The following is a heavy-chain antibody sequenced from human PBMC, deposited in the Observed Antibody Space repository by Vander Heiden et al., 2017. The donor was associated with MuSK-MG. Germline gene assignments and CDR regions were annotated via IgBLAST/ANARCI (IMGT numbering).Heavy chain of an antibody. Sequence: EVQLVESGGGLVQPGGSLRLSCAASGFTFSSYAMSWVRQAPGKGLEWVSAISGSGGSTYYADAVKGRFTISRDNSKNTLYLQMNSMRAEDTAVYYCAKSSVDPWGAFDIWGQGTMVTVSS. D-gene: IGHD3-16*01. J-gene: IGHJ3*02. CDR2: ISGSGGST. CDR3: AKSSVDPWGAFDI. CDR1: GFTFSSYA. V-gene: IGHV3-23*04.